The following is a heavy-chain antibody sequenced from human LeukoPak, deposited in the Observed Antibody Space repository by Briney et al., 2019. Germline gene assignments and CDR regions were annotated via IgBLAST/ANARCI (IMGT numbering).Heavy chain of an antibody. V-gene: IGHV3-74*01. CDR3: ARDFGATEEAGN. CDR1: GFTFTTYW. CDR2: INSDGSRT. Sequence: PGGSLILSCAASGFTFTTYWMHWVRQAPGKGLVWVSHINSDGSRTYYADSVKGRFTISRDNAKNTLYLQMNSLRADDTAVYYCARDFGATEEAGNWGRGTLVTVSS. D-gene: IGHD3-3*01. J-gene: IGHJ4*02.